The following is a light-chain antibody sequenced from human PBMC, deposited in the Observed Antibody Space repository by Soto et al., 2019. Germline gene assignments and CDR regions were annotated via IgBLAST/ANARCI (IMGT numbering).Light chain of an antibody. CDR3: GTWDSSLSAAV. CDR2: ENN. CDR1: SSNIGNNY. V-gene: IGLV1-51*02. J-gene: IGLJ7*01. Sequence: QSELTQPPSVSAAPGQKVTISCSGSSSNIGNNYVSWYQQLPGTAPKLLIYENNKRPSGIPDRFSGSKSGTSATLGITGLQTGDEADYYCGTWDSSLSAAVFGGGTQLTVL.